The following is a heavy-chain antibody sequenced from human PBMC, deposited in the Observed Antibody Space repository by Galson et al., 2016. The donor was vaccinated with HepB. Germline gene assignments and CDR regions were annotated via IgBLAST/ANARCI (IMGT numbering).Heavy chain of an antibody. J-gene: IGHJ4*02. CDR1: GFTFSRSG. CDR3: AREDPRIAAAILDS. D-gene: IGHD6-25*01. Sequence: SLRLSCAASGFTFSRSGMHWVRQAPGKGLERVALIWYDGSNKYYADSAKGRFTISRDNSRNTLFLQMNRLRAEDTGLYYCAREDPRIAAAILDSWGQGTLVTVSS. V-gene: IGHV3-33*02. CDR2: IWYDGSNK.